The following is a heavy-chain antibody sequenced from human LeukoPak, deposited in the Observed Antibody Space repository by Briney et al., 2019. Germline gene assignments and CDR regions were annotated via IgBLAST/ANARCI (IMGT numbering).Heavy chain of an antibody. Sequence: ASVKVSCKASGGTFSSYAISWVRQAPGQGLEWMGRIIPIFGTANYAQKFQGRVTITTDESTSTAYMELSSLRSEDTAVYYCAREGPIGATETPWEGFDPWGQGTLVTVSS. CDR2: IIPIFGTA. J-gene: IGHJ5*02. CDR1: GGTFSSYA. CDR3: AREGPIGATETPWEGFDP. V-gene: IGHV1-69*05. D-gene: IGHD4-17*01.